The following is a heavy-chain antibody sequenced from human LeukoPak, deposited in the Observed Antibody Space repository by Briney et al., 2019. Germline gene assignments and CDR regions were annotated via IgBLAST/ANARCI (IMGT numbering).Heavy chain of an antibody. J-gene: IGHJ4*02. CDR2: IYPGDSDT. CDR1: GYSFTSYW. V-gene: IGHV5-51*01. D-gene: IGHD3-22*01. Sequence: GESLKISCKGSGYSFTSYWIGWVRQMPGKGLEWMGIIYPGDSDTRYSPSFRGQVTISADKSISTAYLQWSSLKASDTAMYYCARLANYDSSGYDDFYYFDYWGQGTLVTVSS. CDR3: ARLANYDSSGYDDFYYFDY.